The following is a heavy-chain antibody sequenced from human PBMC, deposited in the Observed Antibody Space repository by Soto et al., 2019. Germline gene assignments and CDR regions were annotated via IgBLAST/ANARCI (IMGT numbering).Heavy chain of an antibody. CDR1: GFTFSSYA. CDR2: ISGSGGST. J-gene: IGHJ6*02. D-gene: IGHD6-13*01. CDR3: AKGLAAAGRTGLDYYYGMDV. Sequence: GGSLRLSCAASGFTFSSYAMSWVRQAPGKGLEWVSAISGSGGSTYYTDSVKGRFTISRDNSKNTLYLQMNSLGAEDTAVYYCAKGLAAAGRTGLDYYYGMDVWGQGTTVTVSS. V-gene: IGHV3-23*01.